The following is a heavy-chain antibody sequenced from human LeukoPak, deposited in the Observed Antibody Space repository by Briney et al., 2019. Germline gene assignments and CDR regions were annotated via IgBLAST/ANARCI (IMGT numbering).Heavy chain of an antibody. CDR2: MNPNSGNT. D-gene: IGHD3-10*01. V-gene: IGHV1-8*03. CDR1: GYTFTSYD. Sequence: GASVKVSCKASGYTFTSYDINWVRQATGQGLEWMGWMNPNSGNTGYAQKFQGRVTITRNTSISTAYMELSSLRSEDTAVYYCARAGFPLVRIPYYYYYYMDVWGKGTTVTVSS. CDR3: ARAGFPLVRIPYYYYYYMDV. J-gene: IGHJ6*03.